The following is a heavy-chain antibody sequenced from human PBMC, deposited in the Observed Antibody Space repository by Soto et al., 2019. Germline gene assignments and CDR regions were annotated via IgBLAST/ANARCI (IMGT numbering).Heavy chain of an antibody. CDR1: GYTFTGYY. Sequence: ASVKVSCKASGYTFTGYYMHWVRQAPGQGLEWMGWINPNSGGTNYAQKFQGWVTMTRDTSISTAYMELSRLRSDDTAVYYCARDWSPTTVVVAEYYFDYWGQGTLVTVSS. V-gene: IGHV1-2*04. CDR2: INPNSGGT. J-gene: IGHJ4*02. D-gene: IGHD2-15*01. CDR3: ARDWSPTTVVVAEYYFDY.